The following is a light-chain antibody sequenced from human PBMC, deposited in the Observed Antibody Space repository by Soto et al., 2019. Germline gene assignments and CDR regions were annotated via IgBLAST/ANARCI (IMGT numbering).Light chain of an antibody. V-gene: IGKV3-20*01. J-gene: IGKJ4*01. CDR3: QQFSSSPLT. CDR2: DAS. Sequence: GLTQSAGTLSLSTGERATFSSSASQTVRNNYLAWYQQKPGQAPRLRIYDASSRATGIPDMFSGGGSGEVFPPTSSRLAEDYVAVYCRQQFSSSPLTFGGGTKVDIK. CDR1: QTVRNNY.